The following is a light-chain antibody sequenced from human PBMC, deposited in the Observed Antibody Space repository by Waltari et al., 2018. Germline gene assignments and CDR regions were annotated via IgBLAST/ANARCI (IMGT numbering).Light chain of an antibody. J-gene: IGKJ1*01. V-gene: IGKV3-15*01. CDR3: QHHNNWPPRWT. CDR1: QSVSSK. CDR2: GAS. Sequence: EVVMTQSPATLSVSPGESAILSCRASQSVSSKFAWYQQKPGQAPRLLIYGASTRATGVPARFSGSGSGPEYILTISSLQSEDFAVYYCQHHNNWPPRWTFGQGTKVEIK.